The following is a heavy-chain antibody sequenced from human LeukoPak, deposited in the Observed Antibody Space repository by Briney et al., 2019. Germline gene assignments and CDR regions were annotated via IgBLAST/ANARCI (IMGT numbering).Heavy chain of an antibody. Sequence: SETLSLTCAVYGGSFSGYYWSWIRQPPGKGLEWIGEINHSGSTNYNPSLKSRVTISVDTSKNQFSLKLSSVTAADTAVYYCARDYSSGRGFDCWGQGTLVTVSS. J-gene: IGHJ4*02. CDR1: GGSFSGYY. V-gene: IGHV4-34*01. CDR2: INHSGST. CDR3: ARDYSSGRGFDC. D-gene: IGHD6-19*01.